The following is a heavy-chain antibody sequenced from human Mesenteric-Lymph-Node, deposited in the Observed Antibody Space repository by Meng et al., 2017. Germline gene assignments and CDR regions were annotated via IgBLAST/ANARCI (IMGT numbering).Heavy chain of an antibody. V-gene: IGHV1-8*01. D-gene: IGHD3-3*01. CDR1: GYTFTSYD. Sequence: VTLVESGVEVKQPGASVKGACKAAGYTFTSYDINWVRQATGQGLEWIGWMNPNSGNTGYAQKLQGRVTMTRNTSISTAYMELSSLRSEDTAVYYCARGITIFGVVIFDYWGQGTLVTVSS. J-gene: IGHJ4*02. CDR2: MNPNSGNT. CDR3: ARGITIFGVVIFDY.